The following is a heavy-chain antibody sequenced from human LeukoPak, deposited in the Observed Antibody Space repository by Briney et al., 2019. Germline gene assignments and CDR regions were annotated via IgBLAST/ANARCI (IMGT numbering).Heavy chain of an antibody. J-gene: IGHJ4*02. D-gene: IGHD3-10*01. CDR3: VATRVSGGVLLRPNCLYFEN. V-gene: IGHV3-23*01. Sequence: PGGSLRLSCAASGFTFNNYVMSWVRQAPGKGLEWVSGIDYSGGNTNYADSVLGRFTVSRDNSKNTLYLQMNSLRAEDTAVYYCVATRVSGGVLLRPNCLYFENWGQGTLVTVSS. CDR2: IDYSGGNT. CDR1: GFTFNNYV.